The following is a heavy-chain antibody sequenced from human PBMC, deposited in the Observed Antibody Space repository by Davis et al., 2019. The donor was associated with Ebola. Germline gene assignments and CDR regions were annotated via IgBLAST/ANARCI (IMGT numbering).Heavy chain of an antibody. Sequence: PSETLSLTCTGSDGSITNYYWSWIRQPAGKGLEWIGRIHTSGSTNYNPSLKSRVTMSVDSSKNQFSLKLTSVTAADTAVYFCASDPDYWGQGTLVTVSS. CDR2: IHTSGST. V-gene: IGHV4-4*07. CDR3: ASDPDY. J-gene: IGHJ4*02. CDR1: DGSITNYY.